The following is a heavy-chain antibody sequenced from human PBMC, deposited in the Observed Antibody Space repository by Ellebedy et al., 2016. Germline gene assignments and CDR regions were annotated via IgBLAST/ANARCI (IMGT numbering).Heavy chain of an antibody. CDR3: VKHAWAHGGSELDY. D-gene: IGHD1-26*01. J-gene: IGHJ4*02. Sequence: GGSLRLSCAASGFTFSSCAMTWVRQAPGKGLAWVSSLSSSGGSTYYADSVKGRFTVSRDNSKNTLYLQLNSLRAEDTAVYYCVKHAWAHGGSELDYWGQGTLVTVSS. CDR2: LSSSGGST. CDR1: GFTFSSCA. V-gene: IGHV3-23*01.